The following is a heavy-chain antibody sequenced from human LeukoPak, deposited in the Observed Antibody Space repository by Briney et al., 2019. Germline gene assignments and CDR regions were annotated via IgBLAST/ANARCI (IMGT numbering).Heavy chain of an antibody. V-gene: IGHV3-30*02. J-gene: IGHJ4*02. CDR3: AKEGGASRFDY. CDR2: IRYDGIKK. Sequence: GGSLRLSCAASGFTFSSYGMHWVRQAPGKGLEWVAFIRYDGIKKYYADSVKGRFTISRDNSKNTLYLQMNSLRAEDTAVYYCAKEGGASRFDYWGQGTLVIVSS. D-gene: IGHD5-12*01. CDR1: GFTFSSYG.